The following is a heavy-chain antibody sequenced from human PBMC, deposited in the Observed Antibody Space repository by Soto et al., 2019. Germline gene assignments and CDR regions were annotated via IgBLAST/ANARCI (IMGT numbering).Heavy chain of an antibody. J-gene: IGHJ5*02. V-gene: IGHV1-24*01. CDR1: GYTLTELS. CDR2: FDPEDGET. CDR3: ATGQQQLVLGVNWFDP. D-gene: IGHD6-6*01. Sequence: ASVKVSCKVSGYTLTELSMHWVRQAPGKGLEWMGGFDPEDGETIYAQKFQGRVTMTEDTSTDTAYMELSSLRSEDTAVYYCATGQQQLVLGVNWFDPRAQRTLVTVSS.